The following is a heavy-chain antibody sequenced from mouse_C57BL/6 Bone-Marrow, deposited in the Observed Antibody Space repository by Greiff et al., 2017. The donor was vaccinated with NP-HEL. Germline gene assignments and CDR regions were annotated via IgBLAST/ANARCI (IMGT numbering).Heavy chain of an antibody. CDR3: AKNYDGYSTWFAY. D-gene: IGHD2-3*01. J-gene: IGHJ3*01. CDR1: GFSLTSSG. CDR2: ICGGVRP. V-gene: IGHV2-5*01. Sequence: VQLKESGPGLVQPSQSLSITCTVSGFSLTSSGVHWFRQSPGKGLGGLGVICGGVRPDYNAAFMSRLSITKDNSKSQVFFKMNSLQADDTAIYYCAKNYDGYSTWFAYWGQGTLVTVSA.